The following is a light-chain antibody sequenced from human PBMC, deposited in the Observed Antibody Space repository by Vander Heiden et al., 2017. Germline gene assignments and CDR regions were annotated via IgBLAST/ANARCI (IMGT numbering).Light chain of an antibody. CDR1: QSVSSY. CDR2: DAS. J-gene: IGKJ5*01. Sequence: ILLTRSPATLSLSPGERATLSGRASQSVSSYLAWYQQKPGQAPRLLIYDASNRATGIPARFSGSGSGTDFTLTISSLEPEDFAVYYCQQRSNWPPRITFGQGTRLEIK. CDR3: QQRSNWPPRIT. V-gene: IGKV3-11*01.